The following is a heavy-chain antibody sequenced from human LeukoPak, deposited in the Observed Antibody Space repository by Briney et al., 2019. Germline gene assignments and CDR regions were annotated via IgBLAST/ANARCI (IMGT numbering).Heavy chain of an antibody. CDR2: IYYSGST. CDR1: GGSISSSSYY. CDR3: ARHTTIFGHFGF. D-gene: IGHD3-3*01. J-gene: IGHJ4*02. V-gene: IGHV4-39*01. Sequence: PSETLSLTCTVSGGSISSSSYYWGWIRQPPGKGLEWIGSIYYSGSTYYNPSLKSRVTVFVDTSKNQLSLKLSSVTAADTAVYYCARHTTIFGHFGFWGQGTLVTVSS.